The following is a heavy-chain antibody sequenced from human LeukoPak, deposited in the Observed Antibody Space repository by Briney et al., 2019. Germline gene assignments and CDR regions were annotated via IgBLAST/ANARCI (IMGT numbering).Heavy chain of an antibody. CDR2: IYTSGTT. CDR1: GGSISSHY. D-gene: IGHD3-10*01. J-gene: IGHJ4*02. Sequence: PSETLSLTCTVSGGSISSHYWSWIRQPAGKGLEWIGHIYTSGTTNYNPSLKSRVTMSVDTSRNQFSLKLSSVTAADTAVYYCARGVYYGSGNYYFSFDYWGQGTLVTVSS. CDR3: ARGVYYGSGNYYFSFDY. V-gene: IGHV4-4*07.